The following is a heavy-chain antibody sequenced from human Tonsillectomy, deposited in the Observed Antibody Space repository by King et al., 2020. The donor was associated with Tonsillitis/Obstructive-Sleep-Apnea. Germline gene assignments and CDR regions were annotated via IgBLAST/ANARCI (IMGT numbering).Heavy chain of an antibody. J-gene: IGHJ3*02. CDR2: ISVYNGNT. CDR3: ARDRLYYYDSSGYYYDAFYI. CDR1: GYTFTSYG. D-gene: IGHD3-22*01. Sequence: VQLVESGAEVKKPGASVKVSCKASGYTFTSYGISWVRQAPGQGLEWMGWISVYNGNTNYAQQLQGRVTMTTDTSTSTAYMELRSLRSDDTAVYYCARDRLYYYDSSGYYYDAFYIWGQGTMVTVSS. V-gene: IGHV1-18*01.